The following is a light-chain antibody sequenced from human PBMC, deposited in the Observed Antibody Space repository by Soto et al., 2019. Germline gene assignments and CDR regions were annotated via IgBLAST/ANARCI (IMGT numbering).Light chain of an antibody. CDR2: STN. Sequence: QTVGTQEPSFSVSPGRTVTLTCGLSSGSVSTSYYPSWYQQTPGQAPRTLIYSTNTRSSGVPDRFSGSILGNKAALTITGAQADDESDYYCGLYMGSGVWVFGGGTKLTVL. J-gene: IGLJ3*02. V-gene: IGLV8-61*01. CDR1: SGSVSTSYY. CDR3: GLYMGSGVWV.